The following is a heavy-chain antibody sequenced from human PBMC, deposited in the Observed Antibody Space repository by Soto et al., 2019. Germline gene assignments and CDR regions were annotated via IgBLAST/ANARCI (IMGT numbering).Heavy chain of an antibody. Sequence: EVQLVESGGGLVKPGGSLRLSCAASGFTFSSYSKNWVRQAPGKGLEWVSSISSSSSYIYYADSVKGRFTISRDNAKNSLYLQMNSLRAEDTAVYYCARDGDYYYGMDVWGQGTTVTVSS. CDR3: ARDGDYYYGMDV. V-gene: IGHV3-21*01. CDR1: GFTFSSYS. D-gene: IGHD3-3*01. CDR2: ISSSSSYI. J-gene: IGHJ6*02.